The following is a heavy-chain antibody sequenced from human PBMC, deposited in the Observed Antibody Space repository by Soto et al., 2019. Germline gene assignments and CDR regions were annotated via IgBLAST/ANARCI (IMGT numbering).Heavy chain of an antibody. CDR1: GFAFSNYA. J-gene: IGHJ4*02. V-gene: IGHV3-23*01. CDR2: ISTSIDAT. CDR3: AKDRTVAARNFDY. D-gene: IGHD6-6*01. Sequence: LRLSCAASGFAFSNYAMHWVRQAPWKGLEWVSSISTSIDATYYADSVKGRFTISRDDSKNTLYLQMNSLRAEDSAVYYCAKDRTVAARNFDYWGQGTQVTVSS.